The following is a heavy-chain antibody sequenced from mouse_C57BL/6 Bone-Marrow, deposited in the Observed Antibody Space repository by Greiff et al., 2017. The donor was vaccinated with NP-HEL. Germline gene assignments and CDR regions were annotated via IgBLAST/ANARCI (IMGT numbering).Heavy chain of an antibody. CDR1: GYTFTSYW. Sequence: QVQLQQPGAELVKPGASVKLSCKASGYTFTSYWMHWVKQRPGQGLEWIGMIHPNSGSTNYTEKFKSKATLTVDKSSSTAYMQLSSLTSEDSAVYYCAYYGSSPYWYFDVWGTGTTVTVSS. J-gene: IGHJ1*03. CDR3: AYYGSSPYWYFDV. D-gene: IGHD1-1*01. V-gene: IGHV1-64*01. CDR2: IHPNSGST.